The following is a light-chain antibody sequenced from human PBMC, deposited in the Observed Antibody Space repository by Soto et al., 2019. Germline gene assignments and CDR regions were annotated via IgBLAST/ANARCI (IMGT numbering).Light chain of an antibody. CDR1: QTITLN. V-gene: IGKV3D-15*01. Sequence: EIVMTHSPATLSLSPGERATLSCRASQTITLNLAWYQQNPGHAPRLLIYGASTRATGVPTRFSGSGSGTEFALTISSLKPEDFAVYYCQHYKYWPRWTFGQGTKVDI. CDR2: GAS. J-gene: IGKJ1*01. CDR3: QHYKYWPRWT.